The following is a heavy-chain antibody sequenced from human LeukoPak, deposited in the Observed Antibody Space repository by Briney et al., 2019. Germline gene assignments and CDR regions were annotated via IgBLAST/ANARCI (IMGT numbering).Heavy chain of an antibody. D-gene: IGHD3-10*01. CDR2: ISGSGGST. CDR1: GFTFSSYG. V-gene: IGHV3-23*01. Sequence: GGTLRLSCAASGFTFSSYGMSWVRQAPGKGLEWVSAISGSGGSTYYAGSVKGRFTTSRDNSKNTLYLQMNSLRAEDTAVYYCAKDMVRGVRGVDYWGQGTLVTVSS. J-gene: IGHJ4*02. CDR3: AKDMVRGVRGVDY.